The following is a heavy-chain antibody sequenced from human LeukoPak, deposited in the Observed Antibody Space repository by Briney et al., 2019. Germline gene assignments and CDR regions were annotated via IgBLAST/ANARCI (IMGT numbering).Heavy chain of an antibody. D-gene: IGHD3-22*01. CDR2: ISSSSSYI. Sequence: GGSLRLSCAASGFTFSSYSMNWVRQAPGKGLEWVSSISSSSSYIYYADSVKGRFTISRDNAKNSLYLQMNSLRAEDTAVYYCARRVGGAYYYDSSGYYHDYWGQGTLVTVSS. CDR1: GFTFSSYS. V-gene: IGHV3-21*01. CDR3: ARRVGGAYYYDSSGYYHDY. J-gene: IGHJ4*02.